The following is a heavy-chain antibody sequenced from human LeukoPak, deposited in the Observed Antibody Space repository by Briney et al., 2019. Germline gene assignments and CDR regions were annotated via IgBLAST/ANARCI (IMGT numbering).Heavy chain of an antibody. J-gene: IGHJ6*03. CDR2: ISSSSSYI. Sequence: PGGSLRLSCAASGFTFSSYSMNWVRQAPGKGLEWVSSISSSSSYIYYADSVKGRFTISRDNAKNSLYLQINSLRAEDTAVYYCARDTPPYYDFWSGYYNYYYYYMDVWGKGTTVTVSS. D-gene: IGHD3-3*01. V-gene: IGHV3-21*01. CDR1: GFTFSSYS. CDR3: ARDTPPYYDFWSGYYNYYYYYMDV.